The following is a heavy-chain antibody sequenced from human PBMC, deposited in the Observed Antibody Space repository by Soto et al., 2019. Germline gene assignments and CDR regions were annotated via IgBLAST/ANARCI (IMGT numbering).Heavy chain of an antibody. J-gene: IGHJ5*02. CDR3: AKVGGQWLKDRWFDP. Sequence: WGSLRLSCAASGFTFISYAIIFFRHSPLKWLEWVSAISGSGGSTYYADSVKGRFTISRDNSKNTLYLQMNSLRAEDTAVYYCAKVGGQWLKDRWFDPWGQGTLVTVSS. CDR2: ISGSGGST. D-gene: IGHD6-19*01. V-gene: IGHV3-23*01. CDR1: GFTFISYA.